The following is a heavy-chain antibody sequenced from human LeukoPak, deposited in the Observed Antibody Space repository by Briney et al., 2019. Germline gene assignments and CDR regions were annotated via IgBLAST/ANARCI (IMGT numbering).Heavy chain of an antibody. D-gene: IGHD6-6*01. CDR1: GGSISRYY. V-gene: IGHV4-59*12. CDR3: ASAGYSSSSFDY. Sequence: SETLSLTCTVSGGSISRYYWSWIRQPPGKGLEWIGYIFYSGSTNYNPSLKSRVTISVDTSKNQFSLKLSSVTAADTAVYYCASAGYSSSSFDYWGQGTLATVSS. CDR2: IFYSGST. J-gene: IGHJ4*02.